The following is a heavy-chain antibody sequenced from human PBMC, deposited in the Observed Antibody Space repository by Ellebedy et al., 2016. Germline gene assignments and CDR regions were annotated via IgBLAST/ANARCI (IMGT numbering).Heavy chain of an antibody. D-gene: IGHD1-14*01. Sequence: GSLRLXXAVSGYSISSSNCWGWIRQPPGKGLEWIGSLYSSGSSYYNPSLKSRVTISVDKSKNQFSLKLSSVTAADTAVYYCARINRMTYLSDHDVFDLWGQGTMVTVSS. V-gene: IGHV4-38-2*01. CDR2: LYSSGSS. CDR1: GYSISSSNC. J-gene: IGHJ3*01. CDR3: ARINRMTYLSDHDVFDL.